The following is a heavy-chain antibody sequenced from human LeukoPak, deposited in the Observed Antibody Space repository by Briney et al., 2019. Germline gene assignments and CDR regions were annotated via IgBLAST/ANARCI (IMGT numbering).Heavy chain of an antibody. CDR2: IYYSGST. Sequence: SETLSLTCTVSGGSISSSSYYWGWIRQPPGKGLEWIGSIYYSGSTHYNPSLKSRVTISVDTSKNQFSLKLSSVTAADTAVYYCARDYYDSSRRGFDYWGQGTLVTVSS. D-gene: IGHD3-22*01. V-gene: IGHV4-39*07. CDR3: ARDYYDSSRRGFDY. J-gene: IGHJ4*02. CDR1: GGSISSSSYY.